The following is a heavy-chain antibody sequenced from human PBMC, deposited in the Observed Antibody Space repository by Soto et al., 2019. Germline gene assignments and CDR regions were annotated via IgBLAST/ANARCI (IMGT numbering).Heavy chain of an antibody. V-gene: IGHV3-33*01. CDR2: IWYDGSNK. CDR3: AREGLNSSGYYDY. J-gene: IGHJ4*02. D-gene: IGHD3-22*01. CDR1: GFTFSSYG. Sequence: GGSLRLSCAASGFTFSSYGMHWVRQAPGKGLEWVAVIWYDGSNKYYADSVKGRFTISRDNSKNTLYLQMNSLRAEDTAVYYCAREGLNSSGYYDYWGQGTLVTVSS.